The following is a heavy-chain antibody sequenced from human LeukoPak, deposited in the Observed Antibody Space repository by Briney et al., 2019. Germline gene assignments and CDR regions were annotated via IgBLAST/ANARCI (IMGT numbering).Heavy chain of an antibody. D-gene: IGHD3-3*01. V-gene: IGHV3-48*02. Sequence: PGGSLRLSCAASGFTFSSYSMNWVRQAPGKGLEWVSYISSSSSTIYYADSVKGRLTISRDNAKNSLYLQMNSLRDEDTAVYYCARDHDFWSGYYTNYFDYWGQGTLVTVS. J-gene: IGHJ4*02. CDR2: ISSSSSTI. CDR3: ARDHDFWSGYYTNYFDY. CDR1: GFTFSSYS.